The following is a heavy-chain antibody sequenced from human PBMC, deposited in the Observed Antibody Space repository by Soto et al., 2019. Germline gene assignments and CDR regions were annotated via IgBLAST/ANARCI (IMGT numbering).Heavy chain of an antibody. D-gene: IGHD5-18*01. J-gene: IGHJ6*02. V-gene: IGHV5-10-1*01. CDR3: ARLLSGYSYGSMVVYGMDV. Sequence: GESLKISCKGSGYSFTSYWISWVRQMPGKGLEWMGRIDPSDSYTNYSPSFQGHVTISADKSISTAYLQWSSLKASDTAMYYCARLLSGYSYGSMVVYGMDVWGQGTTVTVSS. CDR2: IDPSDSYT. CDR1: GYSFTSYW.